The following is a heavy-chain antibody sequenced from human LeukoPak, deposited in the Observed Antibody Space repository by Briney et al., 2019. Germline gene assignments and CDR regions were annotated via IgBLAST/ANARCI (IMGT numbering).Heavy chain of an antibody. Sequence: GGSLRLSCAASGFTLSDHYMDWVRQAPGKGLEWVGRTRNKANRYTTEYAASVKGGFTISRDDSKNSLYLQINSLKTEDTAVYYCTRGGRYLPLDIWGQGTMVTVSS. J-gene: IGHJ3*02. V-gene: IGHV3-72*01. D-gene: IGHD3-10*01. CDR2: TRNKANRYTT. CDR1: GFTLSDHY. CDR3: TRGGRYLPLDI.